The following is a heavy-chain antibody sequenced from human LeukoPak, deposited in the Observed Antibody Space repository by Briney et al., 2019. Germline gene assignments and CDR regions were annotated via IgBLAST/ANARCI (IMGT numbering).Heavy chain of an antibody. Sequence: GGSLRLSCAASGFTVSSNYMSWVRQAPGKGLEWVSVIYSGGSTYYADSVKGRFTISRDNSKNALYLQMNSLRAEDTAVYYCATSSGWYGKFDYWGQGTLVTVSS. D-gene: IGHD6-19*01. V-gene: IGHV3-53*01. CDR1: GFTVSSNY. CDR3: ATSSGWYGKFDY. J-gene: IGHJ4*02. CDR2: IYSGGST.